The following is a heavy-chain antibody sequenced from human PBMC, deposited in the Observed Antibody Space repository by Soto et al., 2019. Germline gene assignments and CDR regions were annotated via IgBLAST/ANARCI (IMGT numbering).Heavy chain of an antibody. Sequence: ASVKVSCKASGYTFTSYGISWVRQAPGQGLEWMGWINPNSGGTNYAQKFQGRVTMTRDTSISTAYMELSRLRSDDTAVYYCARGALPFNWFDPWGQGTLVTVSS. CDR1: GYTFTSYG. CDR2: INPNSGGT. CDR3: ARGALPFNWFDP. V-gene: IGHV1-2*02. J-gene: IGHJ5*02.